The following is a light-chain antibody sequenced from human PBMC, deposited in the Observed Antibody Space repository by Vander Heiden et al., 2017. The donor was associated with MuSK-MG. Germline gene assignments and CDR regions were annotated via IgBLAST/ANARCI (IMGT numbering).Light chain of an antibody. Sequence: ATGIPARFSGSGSGTDFTLTISSLQYEDFEVYYWQQNNNSWTFGEGTKVEIK. CDR3: QQNNNSWT. J-gene: IGKJ1*01. V-gene: IGKV3-15*01.